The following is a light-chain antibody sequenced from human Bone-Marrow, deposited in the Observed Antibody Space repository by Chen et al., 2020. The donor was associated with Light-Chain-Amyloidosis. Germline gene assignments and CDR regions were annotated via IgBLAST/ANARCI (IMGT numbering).Light chain of an antibody. CDR1: SGDVGGYNY. CDR3: SSFTSSSSYV. Sequence: QSALTQPPSVTGSPGQSITFSCTGSSGDVGGYNYVSWYRHHPGKAPKLMIYEVSNRPSGVSNRFSGSKSGNTASLTISGLQTEDEADYYCSSFTSSSSYVFGPGTKVTVL. CDR2: EVS. J-gene: IGLJ1*01. V-gene: IGLV2-14*01.